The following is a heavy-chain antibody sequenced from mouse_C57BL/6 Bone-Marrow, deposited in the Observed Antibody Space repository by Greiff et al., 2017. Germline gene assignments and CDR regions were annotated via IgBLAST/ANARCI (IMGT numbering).Heavy chain of an antibody. V-gene: IGHV1-69*01. J-gene: IGHJ4*01. CDR2: IAPSDSYT. CDR1: GYTFTSYW. Sequence: QVQLQQPGAELVMPGASVKLSCKASGYTFTSYWLHWVKQRPGQGLEWIGEIAPSDSYTNYTHKFKGKSTLTVDKSSSTGYMQLSSLTSEDSAVYYCARWSIYYGNNYYAMDYWGQGTSVTVSA. CDR3: ARWSIYYGNNYYAMDY. D-gene: IGHD2-1*01.